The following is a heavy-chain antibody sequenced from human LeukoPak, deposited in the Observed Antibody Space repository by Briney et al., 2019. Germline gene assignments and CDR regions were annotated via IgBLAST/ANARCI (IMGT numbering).Heavy chain of an antibody. CDR2: IYSSGSA. V-gene: IGHV4-31*03. D-gene: IGHD2-2*01. CDR3: ARGLATVQGAAAMPL. CDR1: GGSISSGSYY. J-gene: IGHJ1*01. Sequence: SETLSLTCTVSGGSISSGSYYWTWLRQHPGKGLEWIGYIYSSGSAYYNPSLKSRVTISIDTSKNQFSLMLSSVTAADTAVYYCARGLATVQGAAAMPLWGQGTLVTVSS.